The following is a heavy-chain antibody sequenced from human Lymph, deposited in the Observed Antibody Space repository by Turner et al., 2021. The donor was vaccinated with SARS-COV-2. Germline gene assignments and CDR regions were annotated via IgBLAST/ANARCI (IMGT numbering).Heavy chain of an antibody. Sequence: QVQLVESGGGVVQPGRSLRLSCAASGFTFSSYAMHWVRQAPGKGLEWVALISYDGSNKYYADSVKGLFTISRDNSKNTLYLQMNSLRAEDTAVYYCAREMGAGSDYWGQGTLVTVSS. V-gene: IGHV3-30*04. CDR1: GFTFSSYA. D-gene: IGHD3-10*01. CDR2: ISYDGSNK. J-gene: IGHJ4*02. CDR3: AREMGAGSDY.